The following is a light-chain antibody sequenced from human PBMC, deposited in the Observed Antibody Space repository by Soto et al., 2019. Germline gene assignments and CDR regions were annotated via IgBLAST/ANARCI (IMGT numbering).Light chain of an antibody. CDR3: QQYNSYRWT. V-gene: IGKV1-5*03. CDR2: KAS. Sequence: DFLMTQSPSTLSASVGDRDTITCRASQSISDRLAWYQQKPGNAPKLLIYKASSLQSGVPSRFSGSGSGTEFTLTISSLQPDDFAMYYCQQYNSYRWTFGQGNKVEIK. J-gene: IGKJ1*01. CDR1: QSISDR.